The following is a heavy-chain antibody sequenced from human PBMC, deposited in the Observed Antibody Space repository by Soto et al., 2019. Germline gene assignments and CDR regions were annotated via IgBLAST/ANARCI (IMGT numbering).Heavy chain of an antibody. D-gene: IGHD6-19*01. CDR2: ISRSSRNI. CDR1: GVTFSNYT. Sequence: GGSLRLSCTDSGVTFSNYTMYWVRQAPGKGLEWVSSISRSSRNIYYADSVKGRFTISRDNAKNALYLQMNSLRAEDTAVYYCARDLKVAGTNSFYYYGMDVWGQGTTVTVSS. J-gene: IGHJ6*02. CDR3: ARDLKVAGTNSFYYYGMDV. V-gene: IGHV3-21*01.